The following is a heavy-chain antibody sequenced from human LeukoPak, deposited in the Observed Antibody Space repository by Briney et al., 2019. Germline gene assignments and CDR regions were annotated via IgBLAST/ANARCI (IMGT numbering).Heavy chain of an antibody. Sequence: GGSLRLSCAASGFTFDDYAMHWVRQAPGKGLVWVSRINSDGSSTSYADSVKGRFTISRDNAKNTLYLQMNSLRAEDTAVYYCARASDYYDSSGYYALFDYWGQGTLVTVSS. CDR3: ARASDYYDSSGYYALFDY. D-gene: IGHD3-22*01. V-gene: IGHV3-74*01. CDR2: INSDGSST. CDR1: GFTFDDYA. J-gene: IGHJ4*02.